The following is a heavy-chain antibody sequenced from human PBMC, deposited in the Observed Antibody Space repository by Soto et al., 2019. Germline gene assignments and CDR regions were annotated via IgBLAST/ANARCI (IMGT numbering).Heavy chain of an antibody. CDR3: ARDLWGYCGTDCYPLDV. V-gene: IGHV4-59*01. D-gene: IGHD2-21*02. J-gene: IGHJ6*02. CDR1: GGSISGYY. CDR2: MYNTGST. Sequence: SETLSLTCTVSGGSISGYYWSWIRQPPGKGLEWIGYMYNTGSTVYNPSFKSRVTISVDTSKNQFSLKLNSVTAADTAVYYCARDLWGYCGTDCYPLDVWGQGTTVTVPS.